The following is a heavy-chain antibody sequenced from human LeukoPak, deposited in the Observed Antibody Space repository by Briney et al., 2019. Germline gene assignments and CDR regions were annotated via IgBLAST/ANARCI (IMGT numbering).Heavy chain of an antibody. D-gene: IGHD2-15*01. CDR2: INPNSGGT. CDR3: ARSHCSGGSCYRDGDFDY. CDR1: GYTSTGYY. V-gene: IGHV1-2*06. Sequence: APVKVSCKASGYTSTGYYMHWVRQAPGQGLEWLGRINPNSGGTNYAQKFQGRVTMTRDTSISTAYMELSRLRSDDTAVYYCARSHCSGGSCYRDGDFDYWGQGTLVTVSS. J-gene: IGHJ4*02.